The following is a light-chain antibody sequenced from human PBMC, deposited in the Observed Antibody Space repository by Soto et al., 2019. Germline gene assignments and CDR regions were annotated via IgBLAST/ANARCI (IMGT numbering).Light chain of an antibody. J-gene: IGLJ2*01. CDR2: SNN. Sequence: QSVLTQPPSASGTPGQRVTISCSGSSSNIGVNTVNWYQQVPGTAPKLLIYSNNQRPSGVPDRFSGSKSGTSASLAISGLQSEDEADYYCAAWDDSLIGPVFGGGTKLTVL. CDR1: SSNIGVNT. CDR3: AAWDDSLIGPV. V-gene: IGLV1-44*01.